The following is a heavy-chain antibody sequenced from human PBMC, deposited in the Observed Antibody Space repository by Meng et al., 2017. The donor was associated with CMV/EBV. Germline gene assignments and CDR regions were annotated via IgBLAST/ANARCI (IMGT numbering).Heavy chain of an antibody. Sequence: SETLSLTCAVYGGSFSGYYWSWIRQPPGKGLEWIGEINHSGSTNYNPSLKSRVTISVDTSKNQFSLKLSSVTAADTAVYYCARAGIAAAGTMEYYYYGMDVWGQGTTVTVSS. CDR1: GGSFSGYY. CDR3: ARAGIAAAGTMEYYYYGMDV. CDR2: INHSGST. V-gene: IGHV4-34*01. J-gene: IGHJ6*02. D-gene: IGHD6-13*01.